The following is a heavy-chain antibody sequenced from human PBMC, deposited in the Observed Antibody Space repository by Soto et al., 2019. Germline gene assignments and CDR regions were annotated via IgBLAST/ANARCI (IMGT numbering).Heavy chain of an antibody. CDR3: ADSSSSSWSDD. D-gene: IGHD6-13*01. Sequence: GSGPTLVNPTQTLTLTCTFSGFSLSTTGVGVGWIRQPPGKALEWLALIYWDDDKRYNPSLKSRLTITKDTSKNQVVLTMTNMKPVDKAAYYRADSSSSSWSDDWGQGTLVTV. CDR2: IYWDDDK. CDR1: GFSLSTTGVG. J-gene: IGHJ4*02. V-gene: IGHV2-5*02.